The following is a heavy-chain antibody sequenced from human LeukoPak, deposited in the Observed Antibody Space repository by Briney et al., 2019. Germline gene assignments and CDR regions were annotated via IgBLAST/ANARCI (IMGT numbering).Heavy chain of an antibody. J-gene: IGHJ6*02. CDR1: GFTFTSYW. V-gene: IGHV3-7*01. CDR3: ARANSKYYDFWSGYPLRYYYYYGMDV. Sequence: GGSLRLSRAASGFTFTSYWMNWVRQAPGKGLEWVATIKQDGSEKYYVDSVKGRFTISRDNAKNSLYLQMNSLRVEDTAVYYCARANSKYYDFWSGYPLRYYYYYGMDVWGQGTTVTVSS. CDR2: IKQDGSEK. D-gene: IGHD3-3*01.